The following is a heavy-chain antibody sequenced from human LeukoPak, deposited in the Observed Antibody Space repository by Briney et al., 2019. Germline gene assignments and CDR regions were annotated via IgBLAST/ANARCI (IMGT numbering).Heavy chain of an antibody. V-gene: IGHV3-53*01. Sequence: GGSLRLSCAASGFSVSSNFMSWVRQAPGKGLEWVSVIYSGGTTYNADSVRGRFTTSRDNSKNMLYLQMNSLRAEDTAVYYCARDGYGYNYMDVWGKGTTVTVSS. D-gene: IGHD5-12*01. J-gene: IGHJ6*03. CDR2: IYSGGTT. CDR1: GFSVSSNF. CDR3: ARDGYGYNYMDV.